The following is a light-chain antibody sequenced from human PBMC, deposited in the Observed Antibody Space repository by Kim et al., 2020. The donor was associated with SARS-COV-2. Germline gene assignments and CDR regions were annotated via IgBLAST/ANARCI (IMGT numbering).Light chain of an antibody. J-gene: IGKJ2*01. CDR2: GAS. V-gene: IGKV3-20*01. CDR1: QSVSSSY. CDR3: QQYGRSPYT. Sequence: EIVLTQSPGTLSLSPGERATLSCRASQSVSSSYLAWYQQKPGQAPRLLIYGASSRATGIPDRFSGSGSGTDFTLTISRLEPEDFAVYYCQQYGRSPYTFGQGTKVDIK.